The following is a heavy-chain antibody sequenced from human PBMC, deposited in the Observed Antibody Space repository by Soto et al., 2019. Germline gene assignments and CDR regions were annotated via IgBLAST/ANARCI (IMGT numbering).Heavy chain of an antibody. CDR1: GFPFSGYG. CDR2: VSYDGSDK. D-gene: IGHD2-2*01. CDR3: AKSVVSPPYYYYGMDV. V-gene: IGHV3-30*18. Sequence: GGSLRLSCAASGFPFSGYGMHGVRRAPGKGLEWVAVVSYDGSDKYYADSGKGRFTISRDNSKNTLYLQVNSLRTEDTAVYYCAKSVVSPPYYYYGMDVWGQGTTVTVSS. J-gene: IGHJ6*02.